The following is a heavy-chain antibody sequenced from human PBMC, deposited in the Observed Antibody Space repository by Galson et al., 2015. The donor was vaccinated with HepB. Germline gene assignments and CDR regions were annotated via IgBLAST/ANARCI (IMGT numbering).Heavy chain of an antibody. D-gene: IGHD2-2*01. Sequence: LRLSCAASGFTFSGHWMSWVRQAPGKGLEWVANIKQDGSEKYYVDSVKGRFTISRDNAKNSLYLQMNSLRGEDTAVYYCARASKWGQGTLVTVSS. CDR3: ARASK. V-gene: IGHV3-7*03. J-gene: IGHJ4*02. CDR1: GFTFSGHW. CDR2: IKQDGSEK.